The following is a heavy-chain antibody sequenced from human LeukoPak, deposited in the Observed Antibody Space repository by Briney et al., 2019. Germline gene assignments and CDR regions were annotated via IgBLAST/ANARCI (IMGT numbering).Heavy chain of an antibody. CDR2: IMPLFNTA. Sequence: ASVKVSCKASGGTFSSYSITWVRPAPGQGLEWMGGIMPLFNTANYAQQFQGRVTITTDESTSTAYMELSSLRFEDTAMYYCARVDRYHYYLDVWGKGTTVTVSS. CDR1: GGTFSSYS. V-gene: IGHV1-69*05. CDR3: ARVDRYHYYLDV. J-gene: IGHJ6*03.